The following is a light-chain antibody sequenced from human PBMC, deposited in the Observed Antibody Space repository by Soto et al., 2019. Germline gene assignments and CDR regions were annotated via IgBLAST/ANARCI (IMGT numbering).Light chain of an antibody. Sequence: EIVMTQSPATLSVSPGERATLSCRASQSVNIYLAWYQQKPGQAPRLLIFGASSMATGIPARFSGSGSGTEFNVSISTLQTVEFAVFFCQHYHDWLRLTFGGGTKVDIK. V-gene: IGKV3D-15*01. J-gene: IGKJ4*01. CDR1: QSVNIY. CDR2: GAS. CDR3: QHYHDWLRLT.